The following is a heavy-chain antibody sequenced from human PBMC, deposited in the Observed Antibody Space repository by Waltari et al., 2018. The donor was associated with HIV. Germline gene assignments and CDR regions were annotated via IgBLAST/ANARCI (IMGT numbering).Heavy chain of an antibody. CDR1: GYTFTHYD. D-gene: IGHD5-18*01. CDR2: INPNSGNT. CDR3: SRGRGYSYGYSDL. Sequence: QVQLVQSGAEVRKPGASVKVSCKAYGYTFTHYDINWVRPAPGQGLEWMGWINPNSGNTGYAQKFQGRVTMTRDTSRSTAYMELTSLTSEDTAVYHCSRGRGYSYGYSDLWGQGTLVTVSS. V-gene: IGHV1-8*01. J-gene: IGHJ4*02.